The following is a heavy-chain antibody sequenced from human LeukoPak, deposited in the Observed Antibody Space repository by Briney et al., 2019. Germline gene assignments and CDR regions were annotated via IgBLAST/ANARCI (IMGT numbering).Heavy chain of an antibody. J-gene: IGHJ4*02. D-gene: IGHD5-18*01. CDR2: IKKDGSEK. V-gene: IGHV3-7*01. CDR3: VRGDTQK. CDR1: GFTFSDYW. Sequence: GSLRLSCAASGFTFSDYWMSWVRQAPGKGLEWVANIKKDGSEKYYVDSMKGRFTISRDNAKDSLWLQMNNLRAVDTAVYYCVRGDTQKWGQGTLVTVSS.